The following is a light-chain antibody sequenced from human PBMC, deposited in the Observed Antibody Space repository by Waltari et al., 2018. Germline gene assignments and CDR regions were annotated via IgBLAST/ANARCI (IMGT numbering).Light chain of an antibody. CDR2: GAS. J-gene: IGKJ4*02. CDR1: QSSRSIS. V-gene: IGKV3-20*01. CDR3: QQDGGSPPLT. Sequence: EIVLTQSPGTLSLSPGESATLSCRASQSSRSISLAWYQQKPGQAPRLLIYGASSRATGIPDRFSGSGSGTDFTLTISRLEPEDFAVYYCQQDGGSPPLTFGGGTKVEIK.